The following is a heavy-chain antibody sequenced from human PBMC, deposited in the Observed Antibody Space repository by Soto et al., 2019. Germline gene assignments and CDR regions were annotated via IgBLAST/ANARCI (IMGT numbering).Heavy chain of an antibody. CDR3: ARGAGMTTAWYYGMDV. V-gene: IGHV1-2*02. D-gene: IGHD4-17*01. CDR1: GYTFTGYY. Sequence: QVQLVQSGAEVKKPGASVKVSCKASGYTFTGYYMHWVRQAPGHGLEWMGWINPNSGGTNYAQKFQGRVTMNRDTANSTADKEVSKLRSDDTAGYYCARGAGMTTAWYYGMDVWGQGTTVTVSS. J-gene: IGHJ6*02. CDR2: INPNSGGT.